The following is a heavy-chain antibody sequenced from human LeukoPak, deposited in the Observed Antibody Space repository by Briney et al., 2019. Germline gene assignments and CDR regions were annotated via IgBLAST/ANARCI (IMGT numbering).Heavy chain of an antibody. V-gene: IGHV3-23*01. CDR3: ATGEFYFDF. Sequence: GGSLRLSCAASGFTFTNYDMSWVRQAPGKGLEWVSTISDSGHSTSYADSVKGRFTISRDNSKNTLNLQMNSLRAEDTALYYCATGEFYFDFWGQGTLVTVSS. D-gene: IGHD3-16*01. CDR2: ISDSGHST. CDR1: GFTFTNYD. J-gene: IGHJ4*02.